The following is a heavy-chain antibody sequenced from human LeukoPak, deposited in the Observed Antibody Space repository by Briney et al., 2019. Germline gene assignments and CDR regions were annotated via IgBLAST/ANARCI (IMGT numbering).Heavy chain of an antibody. D-gene: IGHD3-22*01. CDR2: IYCSGST. CDR3: ARAQDYDSSGYYLDFGY. J-gene: IGHJ4*02. V-gene: IGHV4-39*07. Sequence: SETLSLTCTVSGGSISSSSYYWGWIRQPPGKGLEWIGSIYCSGSTYYNPSLKSRVTISVDTSKNQFSLKLSSVTAADTAVYYCARAQDYDSSGYYLDFGYWGQGTLVTVSS. CDR1: GGSISSSSYY.